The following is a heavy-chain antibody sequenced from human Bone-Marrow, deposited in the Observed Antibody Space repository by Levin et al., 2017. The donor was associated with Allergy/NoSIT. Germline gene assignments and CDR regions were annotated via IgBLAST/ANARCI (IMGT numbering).Heavy chain of an antibody. CDR2: ISWNSGSI. J-gene: IGHJ4*02. V-gene: IGHV3-9*01. Sequence: SLKISCTASGFTFNDYPMHWVRQAPGKGLEWVSGISWNSGSIGYAASVKGRFTISRDNAKNSLYLQMNGLRPDDTALYFCAKASRVETSYYYFDSWGQGTLVTVSS. D-gene: IGHD1-26*01. CDR1: GFTFNDYP. CDR3: AKASRVETSYYYFDS.